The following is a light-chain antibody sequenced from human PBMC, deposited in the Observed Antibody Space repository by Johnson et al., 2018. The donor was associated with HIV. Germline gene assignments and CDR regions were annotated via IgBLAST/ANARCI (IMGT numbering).Light chain of an antibody. J-gene: IGLJ1*01. V-gene: IGLV1-51*01. CDR3: GTWDSSLSAGV. Sequence: QSVLTQPPSVSAAPGQKVTISCSGSYSNIGNNYVSWYQQVPGTAPKLLIYDNDKRPSGIPDRFSASKSGTSATLGITGLQTGDEADSDCGTWDSSLSAGVFGAGTKVTVL. CDR1: YSNIGNNY. CDR2: DND.